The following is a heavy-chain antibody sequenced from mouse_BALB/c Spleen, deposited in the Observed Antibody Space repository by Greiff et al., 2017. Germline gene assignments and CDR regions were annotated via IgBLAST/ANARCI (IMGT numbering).Heavy chain of an antibody. J-gene: IGHJ2*01. CDR1: GYTFTRYW. D-gene: IGHD4-1*01. V-gene: IGHV1-7*01. CDR2: INPSTGYT. Sequence: QVQLQQSGAELAKPGASVKMSCKASGYTFTRYWMHWVKQRPGQGLEWIGYINPSTGYTEYNQKFKDKATLTADKSSSTAYMQLSSLTSEDSAVYYCARRGLGRGNYFDYWGQGTTLTVSS. CDR3: ARRGLGRGNYFDY.